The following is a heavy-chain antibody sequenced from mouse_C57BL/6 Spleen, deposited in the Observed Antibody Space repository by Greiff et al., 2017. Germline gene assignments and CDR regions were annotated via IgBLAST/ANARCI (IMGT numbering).Heavy chain of an antibody. CDR2: IYPGDGDT. D-gene: IGHD1-1*01. J-gene: IGHJ4*01. Sequence: VQLQQSGPELVKPGASVKISCKASGYAFSSSWMNWVKQRPGKGLEWIGRIYPGDGDTNYNGKFKGKATLTADKSSSTAYMQLSSLTSEDSAVYFGARGGYYGGFYAMDYWGQGTSVTVSS. CDR3: ARGGYYGGFYAMDY. V-gene: IGHV1-82*01. CDR1: GYAFSSSW.